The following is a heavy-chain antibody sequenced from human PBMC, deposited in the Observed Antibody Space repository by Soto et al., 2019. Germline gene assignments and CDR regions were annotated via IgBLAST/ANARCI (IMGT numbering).Heavy chain of an antibody. CDR1: GGTFSSYS. CDR3: ARDGGRRSGGIDY. D-gene: IGHD1-26*01. V-gene: IGHV1-69*01. Sequence: QVQLVQSGVEVKKPGSSVKVSCKASGGTFSSYSINWVRQAPGQGLEWMGDIIPIFGNANYAQKFQGRVTITADESTSTAYMELSSLRSEDTAVYYCARDGGRRSGGIDYWGQGTLVTVSS. CDR2: IIPIFGNA. J-gene: IGHJ4*02.